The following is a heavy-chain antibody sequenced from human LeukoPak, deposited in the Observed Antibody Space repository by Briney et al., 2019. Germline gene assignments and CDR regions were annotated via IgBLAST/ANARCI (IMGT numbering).Heavy chain of an antibody. D-gene: IGHD4-17*01. CDR2: ISSSSDII. J-gene: IGHJ4*02. Sequence: PGGSLRLSCAASGFTFSSYSMNWVRQAPGKGLEWVSYISSSSDIIYYADSVKGRFTISRDNAKNSLYLQMNSLRADDTALYYCVKDLTTVTTQGDYWGQGTLVTVSS. V-gene: IGHV3-48*01. CDR1: GFTFSSYS. CDR3: VKDLTTVTTQGDY.